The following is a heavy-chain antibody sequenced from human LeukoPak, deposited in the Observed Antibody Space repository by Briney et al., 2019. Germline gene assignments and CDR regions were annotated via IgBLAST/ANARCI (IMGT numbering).Heavy chain of an antibody. CDR2: INPADSYS. V-gene: IGHV5-51*01. CDR3: ARVLVPSDTFVDWFLP. J-gene: IGHJ5*02. D-gene: IGHD2-8*02. Sequence: GESLKISCEGSGYSFISYWIAWVRQMPGKGLEYMGIINPADSYSRYSPSFEGQVTISADKSITTAYLQWSSLKASDTAMYYCARVLVPSDTFVDWFLPWGQGTLVIVSS. CDR1: GYSFISYW.